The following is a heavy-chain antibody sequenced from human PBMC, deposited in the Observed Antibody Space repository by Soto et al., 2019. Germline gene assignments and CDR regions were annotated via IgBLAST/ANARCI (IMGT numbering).Heavy chain of an antibody. V-gene: IGHV3-30-3*01. D-gene: IGHD1-1*01. CDR1: GFSFSNYA. J-gene: IGHJ4*02. Sequence: QVQLVESGGGVVQPGGSPRLSYAASGFSFSNYAMHWVRQAPGKGLEWVTIISDDGSNKYYTDSVKGRFTISRDNSKNTLYLQMNSLRTEDTAIYYCAGTTRTMNYWGQGTLVTVSS. CDR2: ISDDGSNK. CDR3: AGTTRTMNY.